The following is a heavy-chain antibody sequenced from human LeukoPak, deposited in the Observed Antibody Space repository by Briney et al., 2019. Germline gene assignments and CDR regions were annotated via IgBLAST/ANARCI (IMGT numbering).Heavy chain of an antibody. V-gene: IGHV3-7*01. Sequence: GGSLRLSCAASGFTFSSYWMSWVRQAPGKGLDWVANIKEDGSEKYYVDSVKGRFTISRDNAKNSLYLQMNSLRAEDTAVYYCARDPLLFIDQQLSLRPLDCWGQGILVTVSS. CDR1: GFTFSSYW. J-gene: IGHJ4*02. CDR3: ARDPLLFIDQQLSLRPLDC. CDR2: IKEDGSEK. D-gene: IGHD6-13*01.